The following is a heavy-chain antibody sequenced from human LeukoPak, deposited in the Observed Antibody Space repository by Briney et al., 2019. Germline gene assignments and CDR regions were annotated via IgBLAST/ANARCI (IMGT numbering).Heavy chain of an antibody. CDR2: IYHRGSP. J-gene: IGHJ5*02. CDR1: DYSITSGYY. Sequence: SETLSLTCTVSDYSITSGYYWGWIRQSPGKGLEWIASIYHRGSPYYNPSLKSRVTMSVDTSKNQFSLKLKSVTAADTAVYYCARDRSKWFDPWGQGTLVTVTS. V-gene: IGHV4-38-2*02. CDR3: ARDRSKWFDP.